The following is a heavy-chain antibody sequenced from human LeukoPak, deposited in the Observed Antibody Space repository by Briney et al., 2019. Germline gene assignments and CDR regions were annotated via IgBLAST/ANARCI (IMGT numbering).Heavy chain of an antibody. D-gene: IGHD2-2*01. CDR1: GGSISSSDYY. Sequence: SETLSLTCTVSGGSISSSDYYWGWIRQPPGKGLEWIGSIYYSGSTYYIPSLKSRVTISVDTSKNQFSLKLSSVTAADTAVYYCARQRQYQLLLGWFDPWGQGTLVTVSS. CDR2: IYYSGST. V-gene: IGHV4-39*01. J-gene: IGHJ5*02. CDR3: ARQRQYQLLLGWFDP.